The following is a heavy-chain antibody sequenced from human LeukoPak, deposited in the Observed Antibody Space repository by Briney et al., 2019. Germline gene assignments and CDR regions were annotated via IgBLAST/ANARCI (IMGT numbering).Heavy chain of an antibody. Sequence: PGGSLRLSCAASGFTVSSNYMSWVRQAPGKGLEWVSVIYSGGSTYYADSVKGRFTISRDNSKNTLYLQMNSPRAEDTAVYYCARDSDSSGYYGDGGIYFDYWGQGTLVTVSS. CDR2: IYSGGST. J-gene: IGHJ4*02. D-gene: IGHD3-22*01. V-gene: IGHV3-66*01. CDR1: GFTVSSNY. CDR3: ARDSDSSGYYGDGGIYFDY.